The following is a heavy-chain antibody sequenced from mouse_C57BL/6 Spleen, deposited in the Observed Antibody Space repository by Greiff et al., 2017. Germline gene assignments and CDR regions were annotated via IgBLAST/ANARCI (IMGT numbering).Heavy chain of an antibody. CDR3: ARESYYGSSYAAWFAC. CDR1: GFTFSSYA. V-gene: IGHV5-4*01. J-gene: IGHJ3*01. Sequence: EVQLQQSGGGLVKPGGSLKLSCAASGFTFSSYAMSWVRQTPEKRLEWVATISDGGSYTYYPDNVKGRFTISRDNAKNNLYLQMSHLKSEDTARYYCARESYYGSSYAAWFACWGQETLVTVSA. D-gene: IGHD1-1*01. CDR2: ISDGGSYT.